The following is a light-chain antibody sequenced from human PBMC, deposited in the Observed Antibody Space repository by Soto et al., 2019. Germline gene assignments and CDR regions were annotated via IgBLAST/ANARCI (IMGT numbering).Light chain of an antibody. CDR2: GAS. V-gene: IGKV3D-20*02. Sequence: IVLTQPPGTLSLSPGERATLSCRASHTISSSYLAWYQQKPGQAPRLLIYGASSRATGIPARFSGSGSGTDFTLTISSLEPEDFAVYYCQQRSSWPPTFGQGTKVDIK. CDR3: QQRSSWPPT. CDR1: HTISSSY. J-gene: IGKJ1*01.